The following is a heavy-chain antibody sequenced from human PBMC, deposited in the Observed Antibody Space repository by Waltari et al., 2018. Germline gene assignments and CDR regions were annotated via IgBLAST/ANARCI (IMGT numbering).Heavy chain of an antibody. CDR3: AKDGQYQLPAYYYYMDV. CDR1: GFTFSSYG. J-gene: IGHJ6*03. D-gene: IGHD2-2*01. CDR2: IRYDGSNK. Sequence: QVQLVESGGGVVQPGGSLRLSCAASGFTFSSYGMHWVRPAPGKGLEWVAFIRYDGSNKYYADSVKGRFTISRDNSKNTLYLQMNSLRAEDTAVYYCAKDGQYQLPAYYYYMDVWGKGTTVTVSS. V-gene: IGHV3-30*02.